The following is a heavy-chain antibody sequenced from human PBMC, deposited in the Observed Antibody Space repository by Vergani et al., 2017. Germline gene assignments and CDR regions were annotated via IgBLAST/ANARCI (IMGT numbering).Heavy chain of an antibody. V-gene: IGHV3-21*01. CDR2: ISSSSSTI. CDR1: GFTFSSYS. J-gene: IGHJ6*02. Sequence: EVQLVESGGGLVKPGGSLRLSCAASGFTFSSYSMNWVRQAPGKGLEWVSSISSSSSTIYYADSVKGRFTISRDNAKNSLYLQMNSLRAEDTAVYYCARDIAGGDFWSGYTYYYYYGMDVWGQGTTVTVSS. D-gene: IGHD3-3*01. CDR3: ARDIAGGDFWSGYTYYYYYGMDV.